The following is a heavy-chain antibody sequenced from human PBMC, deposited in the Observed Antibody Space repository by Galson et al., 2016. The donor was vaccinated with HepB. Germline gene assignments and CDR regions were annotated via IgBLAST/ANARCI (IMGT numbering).Heavy chain of an antibody. D-gene: IGHD6-13*01. CDR1: GDTISITGYL. V-gene: IGHV4-31*03. J-gene: IGHJ4*02. CDR3: ARYGSWTGFDQ. CDR2: ISHSGSA. Sequence: TLSLTCTVSGDTISITGYLWSWIRQHPERGLEWIGYISHSGSAYFKPSLKSRVTISVDTSKNQFSLDLRSVTAADTAVYFCARYGSWTGFDQWGQGTLVTVSS.